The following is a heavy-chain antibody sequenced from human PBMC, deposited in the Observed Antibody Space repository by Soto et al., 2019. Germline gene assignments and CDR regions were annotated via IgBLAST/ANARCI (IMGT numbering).Heavy chain of an antibody. Sequence: GESLKISCKGSGYSFTSYWIGWVRQMPGKGLEWMGIIYPGDSDTKYSPSFQGRVTISADKSISTAYLQWSSLRASDTAMYYCARRPYSSIWTLDYWGQGTLVTVS. V-gene: IGHV5-51*01. CDR3: ARRPYSSIWTLDY. CDR2: IYPGDSDT. D-gene: IGHD6-13*01. J-gene: IGHJ4*02. CDR1: GYSFTSYW.